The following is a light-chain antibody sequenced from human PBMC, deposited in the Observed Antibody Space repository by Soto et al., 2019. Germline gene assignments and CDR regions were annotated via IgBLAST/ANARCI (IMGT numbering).Light chain of an antibody. CDR1: QNIDNK. J-gene: IGKJ1*01. Sequence: EIVMTQSPATLSVSPGERATLSCRASQNIDNKLVWYQQKPGQVPRLLIYDASTRATGIPARFSGSGSGTEFTLTISSLQSEDFALYYCQQFHYWWTFGQGTKVDIX. V-gene: IGKV3-15*01. CDR2: DAS. CDR3: QQFHYWWT.